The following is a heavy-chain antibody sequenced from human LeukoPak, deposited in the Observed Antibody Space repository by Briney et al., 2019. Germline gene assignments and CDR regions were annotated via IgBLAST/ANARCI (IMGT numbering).Heavy chain of an antibody. D-gene: IGHD3-16*01. V-gene: IGHV3-48*03. CDR1: GFTFRSYE. J-gene: IGHJ4*02. CDR2: ISSSGSTR. Sequence: GGSLRLSCAASGFTFRSYEMNWVRQAPGKGLEWVSYISSSGSTRSYADSVKGRFTISRDNAKNSLYLQMNSLRAEDTAVYYCARAFGPTYWGQGTLVTVSS. CDR3: ARAFGPTY.